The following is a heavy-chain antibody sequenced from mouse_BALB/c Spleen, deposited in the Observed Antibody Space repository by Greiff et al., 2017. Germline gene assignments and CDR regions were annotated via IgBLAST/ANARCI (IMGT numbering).Heavy chain of an antibody. CDR2: ISSGGSYT. J-gene: IGHJ3*01. D-gene: IGHD2-3*01. CDR1: GFTFSSYG. V-gene: IGHV5-6*01. Sequence: EVQGVESGGDLVKPGGSLKLSCAASGFTFSSYGMSWVRQTPDKRLEWVATISSGGSYTYYPDSVKGRFTISRDNAKNTLYLQMSSLKSEDTAMYYCASPYDGYPAWFAYWGQGTLVTVSA. CDR3: ASPYDGYPAWFAY.